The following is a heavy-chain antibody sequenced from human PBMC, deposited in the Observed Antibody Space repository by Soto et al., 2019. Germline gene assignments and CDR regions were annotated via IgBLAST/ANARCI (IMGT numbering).Heavy chain of an antibody. J-gene: IGHJ6*02. CDR3: ARHYSAMGV. CDR2: IYSDNNT. Sequence: EVQLVETGGVLIQPGGSLRLSCAASGFTVSSDSMTWVRQAPGKGLEWISIIYSDNNTDYADSVKVRFSISRDTSKNILYLQINRQRAEDTAEYYCARHYSAMGVWGQGTTVTVSS. CDR1: GFTVSSDS. V-gene: IGHV3-53*02.